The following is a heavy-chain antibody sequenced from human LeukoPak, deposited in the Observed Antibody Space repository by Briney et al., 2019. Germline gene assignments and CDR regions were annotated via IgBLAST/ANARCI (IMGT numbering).Heavy chain of an antibody. D-gene: IGHD1-1*01. CDR1: GFTFSIND. Sequence: GGSLRVSCAASGFTFSINDMSWVRQAPGKGLEWVGFIRSKAYGGTTEYAASVKGRFTISRDDSKSIAYLQMNSLKTEDTAVYYCTRGWKWFDYWGQGTLVTVTS. V-gene: IGHV3-49*04. CDR3: TRGWKWFDY. CDR2: IRSKAYGGTT. J-gene: IGHJ4*02.